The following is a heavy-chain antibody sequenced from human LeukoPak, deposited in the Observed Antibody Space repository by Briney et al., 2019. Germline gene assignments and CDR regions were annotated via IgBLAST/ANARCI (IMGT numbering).Heavy chain of an antibody. CDR3: ARVYYDIWTGYCALYYFDY. V-gene: IGHV1-18*04. D-gene: IGHD3-9*01. J-gene: IGHJ4*02. CDR1: GYTFTSYG. CDR2: ISAYNGNT. Sequence: ASVKVSCKASGYTFTSYGISWVRQAPGQGLEWMGWISAYNGNTNYAQKLQGRVTMTTDTSTSTAYMELRSLRSDDTAVYYCARVYYDIWTGYCALYYFDYWGQGTLVTVSS.